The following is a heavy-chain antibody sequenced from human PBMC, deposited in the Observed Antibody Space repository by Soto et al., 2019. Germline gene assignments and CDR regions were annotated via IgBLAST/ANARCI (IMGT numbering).Heavy chain of an antibody. J-gene: IGHJ4*02. Sequence: QVQLQESGPGLVKPSETLSLTCTVSGGSISSYYWSWIRQPPGKGLEWIGYFYYSGSTNYNPSLKSRVTISEDTSKNQFSLKLSSVTAADTAVYHCARARGGYYDFWGQGTLVTVSS. D-gene: IGHD3-22*01. V-gene: IGHV4-59*01. CDR3: ARARGGYYDF. CDR1: GGSISSYY. CDR2: FYYSGST.